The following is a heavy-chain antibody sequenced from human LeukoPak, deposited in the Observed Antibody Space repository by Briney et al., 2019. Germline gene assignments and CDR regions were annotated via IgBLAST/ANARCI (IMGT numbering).Heavy chain of an antibody. CDR1: GYTFTGYY. CDR2: INPNSGGT. CDR3: ARAYCSGGSCYVFRWFDP. J-gene: IGHJ5*02. D-gene: IGHD2-15*01. V-gene: IGHV1-2*02. Sequence: ASVKVSCKASGYTFTGYYMHWVRQAPGQGLEWMGWINPNSGGTNYAQKFQGRVTMTRDTSISTAYMELSRLRSDDTAVYYCARAYCSGGSCYVFRWFDPWGQGTLVTVSS.